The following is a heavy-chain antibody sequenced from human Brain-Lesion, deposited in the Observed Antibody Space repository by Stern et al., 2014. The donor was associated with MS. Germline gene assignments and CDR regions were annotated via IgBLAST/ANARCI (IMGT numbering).Heavy chain of an antibody. CDR3: ARFPASRPHVFDS. V-gene: IGHV4-4*02. J-gene: IGHJ4*02. CDR2: SDHSGST. D-gene: IGHD6-13*01. CDR1: GGSISSSNW. Sequence: QVQLQESGPGLVKPSGTLSLTCAVSGGSISSSNWWSWVRQSPGKGLEWIGESDHSGSTLYNPSLKSRVTVSVDKSKNRFSLNLSSGPAADTAVYFCARFPASRPHVFDSWGQGTLVTVSS.